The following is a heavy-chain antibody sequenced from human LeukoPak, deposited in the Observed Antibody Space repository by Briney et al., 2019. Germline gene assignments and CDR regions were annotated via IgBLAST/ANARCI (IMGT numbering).Heavy chain of an antibody. D-gene: IGHD5-12*01. Sequence: PSETLSLTCTVSGGSISSYYWSWIRQPPGKGLEWIGYIYYSGSTNYNPSLKSRVTISVDTSKNQFSLKLSSVTAADTAVYYCARAGRRGYDLDYWGQGTLVTVS. CDR1: GGSISSYY. J-gene: IGHJ4*02. CDR3: ARAGRRGYDLDY. CDR2: IYYSGST. V-gene: IGHV4-59*01.